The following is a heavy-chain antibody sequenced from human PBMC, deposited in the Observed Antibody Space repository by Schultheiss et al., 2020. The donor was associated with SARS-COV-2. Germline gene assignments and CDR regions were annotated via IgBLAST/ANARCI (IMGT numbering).Heavy chain of an antibody. D-gene: IGHD2-2*01. V-gene: IGHV3-23*01. Sequence: GESLKISCAASGFTFSSYAMSWVRQAPGKGLEWVSAISSGGGSTYYPDSVKGRFTISRDNSKNTLYLQMNSLRAEDTAVYYCVRDSSSWDYEAYGMDVWGQGTTVTVSS. CDR1: GFTFSSYA. J-gene: IGHJ6*02. CDR3: VRDSSSWDYEAYGMDV. CDR2: ISSGGGST.